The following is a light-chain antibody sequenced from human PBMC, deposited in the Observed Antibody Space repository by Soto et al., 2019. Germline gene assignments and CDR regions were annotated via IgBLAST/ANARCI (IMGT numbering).Light chain of an antibody. J-gene: IGKJ2*01. CDR3: QHYGSSRGT. CDR1: QSVSSSY. Sequence: EIVLTQSPGTLSLSPGERATLSCRASQSVSSSYLAWSQQKPGQAPRLLIYGASSRATGIPDRFSGSGSGTDFPLTISRLEPEDFAVYYCQHYGSSRGTFGQGTKLEIK. V-gene: IGKV3-20*01. CDR2: GAS.